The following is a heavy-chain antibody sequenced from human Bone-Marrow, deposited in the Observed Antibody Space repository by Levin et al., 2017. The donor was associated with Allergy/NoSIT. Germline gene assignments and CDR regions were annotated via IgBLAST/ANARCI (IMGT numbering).Heavy chain of an antibody. D-gene: IGHD6-19*01. V-gene: IGHV3-23*01. CDR1: GFTFSSNA. Sequence: GGSLRLSCAASGFTFSSNAMSWVRQAPGKGLEWVSVISGSAGSTNYGDSVKGRFTISRDNSKNTLYLQMNSLRAEDTAVYYCAKGPGYSGGWGVDYWGQGTLVTVSS. J-gene: IGHJ4*02. CDR2: ISGSAGST. CDR3: AKGPGYSGGWGVDY.